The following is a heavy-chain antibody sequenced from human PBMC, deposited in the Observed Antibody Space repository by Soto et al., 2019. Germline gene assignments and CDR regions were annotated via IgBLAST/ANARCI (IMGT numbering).Heavy chain of an antibody. V-gene: IGHV3-48*02. CDR1: GFTFRTYN. J-gene: IGHJ4*02. D-gene: IGHD3-22*01. Sequence: PGGSLRLSCTASGFTFRTYNMNWVRQAPGKGLEWVSYISTSSSTIYYADSVKGRFTISRDNAKSSLYLQMNSLRDEDTAVYYFARDPYYYDSRSRYYRHSFGNWGQGNRVTVAS. CDR2: ISTSSSTI. CDR3: ARDPYYYDSRSRYYRHSFGN.